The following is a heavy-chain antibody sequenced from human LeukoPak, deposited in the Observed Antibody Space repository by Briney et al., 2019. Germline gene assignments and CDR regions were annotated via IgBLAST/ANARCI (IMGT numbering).Heavy chain of an antibody. J-gene: IGHJ4*02. Sequence: SETLSLTCTVSGGSISSSSYYWGWIRQPPGKGLEWIGSIYYSGSTYYNPSLKSRVTISVDTSKNQFSLKLSSVTAADTAVYYCARGTIWFGELWGQGTLVTVSS. CDR3: ARGTIWFGEL. CDR2: IYYSGST. V-gene: IGHV4-39*07. CDR1: GGSISSSSYY. D-gene: IGHD3-10*01.